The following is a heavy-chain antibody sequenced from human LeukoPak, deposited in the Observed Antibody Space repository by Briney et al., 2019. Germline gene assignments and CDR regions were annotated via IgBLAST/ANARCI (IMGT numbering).Heavy chain of an antibody. J-gene: IGHJ4*02. Sequence: GGSLRLSCAVSGFTFDDYAMHWVRQAPGKGLEWVSLISGDGGSTYYADSVKGRFTISRDNSKNSLYLQMNSLRTEDTALYYCAKDDFVDTAMGTLLIDYWGQGTLVTVSS. CDR3: AKDDFVDTAMGTLLIDY. CDR1: GFTFDDYA. D-gene: IGHD5-18*01. V-gene: IGHV3-43*02. CDR2: ISGDGGST.